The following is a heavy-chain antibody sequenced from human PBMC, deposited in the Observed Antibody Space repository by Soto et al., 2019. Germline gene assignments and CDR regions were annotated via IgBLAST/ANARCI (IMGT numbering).Heavy chain of an antibody. CDR3: AGAVTIFGVDH. CDR2: IYYSGST. D-gene: IGHD3-3*01. Sequence: SETLSLTCTVSGGSISSYYWSWIRQPPGKGLEWIGYIYYSGSTNYNPSLKSRVTISVDTSKNQFSLKLSSVTAADTAVYYCAGAVTIFGVDHWGQGTMVNVSS. CDR1: GGSISSYY. V-gene: IGHV4-59*01. J-gene: IGHJ3*01.